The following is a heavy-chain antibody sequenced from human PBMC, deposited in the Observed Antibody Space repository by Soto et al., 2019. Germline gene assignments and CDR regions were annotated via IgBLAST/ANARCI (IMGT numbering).Heavy chain of an antibody. Sequence: GALRLSCEAFGWTFESYRMHWVRQAPGKGLEWVAVISYDGSNKYYADSVKGRFTISRDNSKNTLYLQMTSLRAEDTAVYYCAMLRSSSWSFDFCGPGPLGTVSS. D-gene: IGHD6-13*01. V-gene: IGHV3-30*03. CDR3: AMLRSSSWSFDF. J-gene: IGHJ4*02. CDR1: GWTFESYR. CDR2: ISYDGSNK.